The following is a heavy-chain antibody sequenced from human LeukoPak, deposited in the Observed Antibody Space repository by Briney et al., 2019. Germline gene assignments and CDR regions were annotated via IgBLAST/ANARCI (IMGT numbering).Heavy chain of an antibody. CDR1: GYTFRNYG. D-gene: IGHD6-19*01. Sequence: ASVKVSCKASGYTFRNYGITWVRQAPGQGLEWMGWIGTYNGNTDYAQKFQGRVIMTADTSTTTAHMELRSLRSDDTAVYYCARGRLKRVPFTKVAGALDYWGQGIRVTVSS. CDR2: IGTYNGNT. J-gene: IGHJ4*02. CDR3: ARGRLKRVPFTKVAGALDY. V-gene: IGHV1-18*01.